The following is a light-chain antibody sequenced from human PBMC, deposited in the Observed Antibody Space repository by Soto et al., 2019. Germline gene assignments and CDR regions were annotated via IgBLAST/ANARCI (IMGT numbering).Light chain of an antibody. Sequence: QAVVTQPPSVSAAPGQKVTISCSGSSFNIGNNFVSWYQQLPGTAPKLLIYDINKRPSGIPDRFSGSKSGTSATLGITGLQTGDEADYYCGTWDSSLSAVVFGGGTKLTVL. CDR3: GTWDSSLSAVV. CDR1: SFNIGNNF. J-gene: IGLJ2*01. CDR2: DIN. V-gene: IGLV1-51*01.